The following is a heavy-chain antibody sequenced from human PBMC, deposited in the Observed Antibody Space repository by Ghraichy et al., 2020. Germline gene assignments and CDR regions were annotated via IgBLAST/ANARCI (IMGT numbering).Heavy chain of an antibody. CDR3: ARPVLGAASRGAFDI. Sequence: SQTLSLTCTVSGDSLSSSYHWGWIRQPPGKGLEWIGDIYYRGGIYYSPSLESRVSISIDTSRNQINLTMRSVTAADTAVYYCARPVLGAASRGAFDIWGQGTLVTVSS. J-gene: IGHJ3*02. CDR1: GDSLSSSYH. V-gene: IGHV4-39*01. CDR2: IYYRGGI. D-gene: IGHD3-10*01.